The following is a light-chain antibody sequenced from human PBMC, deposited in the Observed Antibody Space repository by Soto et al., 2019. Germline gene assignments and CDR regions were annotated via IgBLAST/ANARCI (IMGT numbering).Light chain of an antibody. J-gene: IGKJ1*01. CDR3: QQYNNWPWT. V-gene: IGKV3-15*01. Sequence: EIVMTQSPATLSVSPGERATLSCRASQSVSSNLAWYQRKPGQAPRLLIYGASTRATGIPDRFSGSGSGTEFTLTISILQSEDFAVYYCQQYNNWPWTFGQGTKVEIK. CDR2: GAS. CDR1: QSVSSN.